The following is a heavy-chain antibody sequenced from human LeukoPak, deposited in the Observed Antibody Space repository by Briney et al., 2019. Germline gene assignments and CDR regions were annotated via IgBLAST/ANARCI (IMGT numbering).Heavy chain of an antibody. D-gene: IGHD4-17*01. J-gene: IGHJ3*01. CDR2: SSSGGANT. V-gene: IGHV3-23*01. Sequence: PGGSLRLSCAASGFTFSEYALVWVRQAPGKGLEWVSASSSGGANTLYADAVKGRFTISRDNSKNTLYLQMDSLRAKDTAVYFCGRDPNGDYVGAFEFWGHGTMVTVSS. CDR1: GFTFSEYA. CDR3: GRDPNGDYVGAFEF.